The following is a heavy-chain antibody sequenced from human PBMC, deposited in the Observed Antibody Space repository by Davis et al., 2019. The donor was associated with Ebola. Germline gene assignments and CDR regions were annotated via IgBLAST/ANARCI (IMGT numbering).Heavy chain of an antibody. CDR1: GFTFSSHA. D-gene: IGHD3-10*01. CDR3: AKDSEAGSGTYSRGFFDS. CDR2: VTVSAGTT. Sequence: GGSLRLSCAASGFTFSSHAMSWVRQAPGKGLEWVSTVTVSAGTTYYADSVKGRFTISRDNSKNTVSLQMNTLRAEDTAVYYCAKDSEAGSGTYSRGFFDSWGQGTLVTVSS. J-gene: IGHJ4*02. V-gene: IGHV3-23*01.